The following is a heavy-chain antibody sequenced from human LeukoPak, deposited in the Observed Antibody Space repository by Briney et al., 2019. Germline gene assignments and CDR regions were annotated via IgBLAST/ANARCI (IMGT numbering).Heavy chain of an antibody. CDR3: ASAGTGYDGMKATPSAFDI. CDR1: GYSITSGYY. CDR2: INYSGST. V-gene: IGHV4-38-2*02. D-gene: IGHD3-22*01. J-gene: IGHJ3*02. Sequence: PSETLSLTCSVSGYSITSGYYWGWIRQPPGKGLEWIGRINYSGSTYYNPSLKSRVTISVDTSKNQFSLKLSSVTAADTAVYYCASAGTGYDGMKATPSAFDIWGQGTMVTVSS.